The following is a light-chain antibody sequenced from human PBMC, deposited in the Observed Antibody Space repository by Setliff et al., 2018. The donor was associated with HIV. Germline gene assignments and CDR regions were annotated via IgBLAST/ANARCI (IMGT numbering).Light chain of an antibody. CDR1: SSDVGGYNY. V-gene: IGLV2-14*03. J-gene: IGLJ1*01. CDR2: GVR. Sequence: QSVLTQPASVSGSPGQSITISCTGTSSDVGGYNYVSWYQLHPGKAPKLMIYGVRNRPSGVPNRFPGSKSDNTASLTISGLQAEDEADYYCCSYAGSYTYIFGSGTKVTVL. CDR3: CSYAGSYTYI.